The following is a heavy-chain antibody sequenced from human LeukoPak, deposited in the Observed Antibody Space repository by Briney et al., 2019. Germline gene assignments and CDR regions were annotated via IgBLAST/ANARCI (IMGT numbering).Heavy chain of an antibody. CDR1: GFTFSSYT. CDR2: ITTSDGNT. J-gene: IGHJ4*02. Sequence: GGSLRLSCAASGFTFSSYTMSWVRQAPGKGLEWVSTITTSDGNTYYADSVKGRFTVSRDNSKNTLYLQMNSLRAEDTAVYYCARDYGGNYYFDYWGQGTLVTVSS. CDR3: ARDYGGNYYFDY. V-gene: IGHV3-23*01. D-gene: IGHD4-23*01.